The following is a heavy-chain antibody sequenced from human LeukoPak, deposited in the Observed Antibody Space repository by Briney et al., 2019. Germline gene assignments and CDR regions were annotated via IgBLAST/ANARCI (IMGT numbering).Heavy chain of an antibody. V-gene: IGHV4-39*07. CDR1: GGSISSSSYY. D-gene: IGHD1-26*01. CDR2: IYYSGST. Sequence: SETLSLTCTVSGGSISSSSYYWGWIRQPPGKGLEWIGSIYYSGSTYYNPSLKSRVTISVDTSKNQFSLKLGSVTAADTAVYYCARDLDGIVGATLGKWFDPWGQGTLVTVSS. J-gene: IGHJ5*02. CDR3: ARDLDGIVGATLGKWFDP.